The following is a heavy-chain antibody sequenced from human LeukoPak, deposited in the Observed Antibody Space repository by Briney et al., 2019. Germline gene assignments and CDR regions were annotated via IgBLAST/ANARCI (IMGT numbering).Heavy chain of an antibody. CDR1: GGSISSYY. J-gene: IGHJ2*01. V-gene: IGHV4-59*08. CDR3: ARRALYYYDSSGYRQPYWYFDL. CDR2: IHYSGNT. Sequence: SETLSPTCTVSGGSISSYYWSWIRQPPGKGLEWIGYIHYSGNTNYNPSLKSRVTIPVDTSKNQFSLKLSSVTAADTAVYYCARRALYYYDSSGYRQPYWYFDLWGRGTLVTVSS. D-gene: IGHD3-22*01.